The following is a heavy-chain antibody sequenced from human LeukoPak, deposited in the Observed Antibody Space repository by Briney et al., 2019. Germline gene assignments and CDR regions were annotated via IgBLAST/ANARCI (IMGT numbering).Heavy chain of an antibody. CDR2: INHSRST. CDR3: ARRAPYYGSGGYYSLSTPFDY. CDR1: GGSFSGYY. J-gene: IGHJ4*02. Sequence: AETLSLTCAVYGGSFSGYYWSWIRQPPGKGLEWIGEINHSRSTNYNPSLKSRVTISVDTSKNQFSLKLSSVTAADTAVYYCARRAPYYGSGGYYSLSTPFDYWGQGTLVTVSS. D-gene: IGHD3-10*01. V-gene: IGHV4-34*01.